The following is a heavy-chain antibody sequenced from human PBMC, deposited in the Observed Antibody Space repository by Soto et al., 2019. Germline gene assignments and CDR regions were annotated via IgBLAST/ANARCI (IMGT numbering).Heavy chain of an antibody. CDR1: GFTFSSYA. J-gene: IGHJ4*02. Sequence: LRLSCAASGFTFSSYAMSWVRQAPGKGLEWVSAISGSGGSTYYADSVKGRFTISRDNSKNTLYLQMNSLRAEDTAVYYCAKDRYGDYVSDYWGQGTLVTVSS. CDR3: AKDRYGDYVSDY. CDR2: ISGSGGST. D-gene: IGHD4-17*01. V-gene: IGHV3-23*01.